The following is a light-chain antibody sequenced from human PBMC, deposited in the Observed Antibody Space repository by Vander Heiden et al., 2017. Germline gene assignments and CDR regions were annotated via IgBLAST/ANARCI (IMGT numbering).Light chain of an antibody. CDR2: YND. CDR1: GSNIGRNT. Sequence: QSVLAQPPSASGTPGQSVTIACSGSGSNIGRNTVNWYQQLPGAAPRLLIYYNDQRPSGVPDRLSGSKSGTSASLAISGLQSEDEADYDCTSWDNSLNARVFGGGTKLTVL. J-gene: IGLJ3*02. V-gene: IGLV1-44*01. CDR3: TSWDNSLNARV.